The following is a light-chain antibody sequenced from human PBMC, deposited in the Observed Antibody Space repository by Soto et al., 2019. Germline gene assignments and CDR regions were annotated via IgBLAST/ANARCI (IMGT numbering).Light chain of an antibody. CDR2: DVS. CDR3: QQYGISPT. Sequence: DIVLALSPGTLSLSPGERATLSCRSSQSVSRNYLAWYQQKPDQAPRLVIYDVSGRATGIPDRFSGSGSGTDFTLTISRLEPEDYAVYYYQQYGISPTFGQGTKVEIK. V-gene: IGKV3-20*01. CDR1: QSVSRNY. J-gene: IGKJ1*01.